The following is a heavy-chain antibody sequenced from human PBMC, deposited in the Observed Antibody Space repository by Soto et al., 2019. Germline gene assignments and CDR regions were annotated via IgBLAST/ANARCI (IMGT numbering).Heavy chain of an antibody. J-gene: IGHJ3*02. D-gene: IGHD1-26*01. V-gene: IGHV1-24*01. CDR3: ATAPVGATRSDAFDN. CDR2: FDPEDGET. Sequence: ASVKVSCKVSGYTLTELSMHWERHAPGKGLEWMGGFDPEDGETIYAQKFQGRVTMTEDTSTDTAYMELSSLRSEDTAVYYCATAPVGATRSDAFDNWGQGTMVTVSS. CDR1: GYTLTELS.